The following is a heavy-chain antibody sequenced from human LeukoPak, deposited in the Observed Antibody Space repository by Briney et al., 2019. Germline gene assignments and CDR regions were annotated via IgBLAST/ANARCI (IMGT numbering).Heavy chain of an antibody. V-gene: IGHV4-59*01. CDR1: GGSISSYY. CDR2: IYYSGST. D-gene: IGHD3-22*01. J-gene: IGHJ4*02. Sequence: SETLSLTCTVSGGSISSYYWSWIRQPPGKGLEWIGYIYYSGSTNYNPSLKSRVTISVDTSKNQFSLKLSSVTAADTAVYYCARNYYDSSGYQYWGQGILVTVSS. CDR3: ARNYYDSSGYQY.